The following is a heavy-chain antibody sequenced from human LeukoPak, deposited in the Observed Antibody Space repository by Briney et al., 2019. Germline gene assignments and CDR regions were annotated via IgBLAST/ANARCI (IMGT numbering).Heavy chain of an antibody. CDR2: ISAYNGNT. J-gene: IGHJ4*02. CDR1: GYTFTSYG. D-gene: IGHD3-3*01. Sequence: GASVKVSCKASGYTFTSYGISWVRQAPGQGLEWMGWISAYNGNTNYAQKLQGRVTITRNTSISTAYMELSSLRSEDTAVYYCARVGYYDFWSGYQYYFDYWGQGTLVTVSS. V-gene: IGHV1-18*01. CDR3: ARVGYYDFWSGYQYYFDY.